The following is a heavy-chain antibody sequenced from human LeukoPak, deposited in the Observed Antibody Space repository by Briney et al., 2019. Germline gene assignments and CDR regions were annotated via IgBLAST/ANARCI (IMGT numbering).Heavy chain of an antibody. V-gene: IGHV1-2*02. J-gene: IGHJ4*02. D-gene: IGHD4-17*01. CDR2: INPNTGGT. CDR3: ARDMSAAVTTGFFDY. Sequence: ASVKVSCKASGYTFTGYFVHWVRQAPGQGLQWMGWINPNTGGTNYAQKFQGRVTMTTDTSTSTAYMELRSLRSDDTAVYYCARDMSAAVTTGFFDYWGQGTLVTVSS. CDR1: GYTFTGYF.